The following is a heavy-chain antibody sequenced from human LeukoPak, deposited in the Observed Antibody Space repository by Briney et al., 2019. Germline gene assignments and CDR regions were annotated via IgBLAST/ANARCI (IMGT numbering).Heavy chain of an antibody. Sequence: PSETLSLTCTVSGYSISSGYYWGWIRQPPGKGLEWIGSIYYSGSTYYNPSLKSRVTISVDTSKNQFSLKLSSVTAADTAVYYCARDLYSSGRGYFDYWGQGTLVTVSS. CDR1: GYSISSGYY. V-gene: IGHV4-38-2*02. J-gene: IGHJ4*02. D-gene: IGHD6-19*01. CDR2: IYYSGST. CDR3: ARDLYSSGRGYFDY.